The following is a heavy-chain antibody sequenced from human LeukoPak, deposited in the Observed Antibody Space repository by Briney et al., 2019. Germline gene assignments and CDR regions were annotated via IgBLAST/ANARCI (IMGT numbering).Heavy chain of an antibody. CDR2: IYYSGST. Sequence: SETLSLTCTVSGGSISSSSYYWGWIRQPPGKGLEWIGSIYYSGSTYYNPSLKSRVTISVDTSKNQFSLKLSSVTAADTAVYYCARHEGGSFGVFDYWGQGTLVTVSS. D-gene: IGHD1-26*01. V-gene: IGHV4-39*01. CDR3: ARHEGGSFGVFDY. CDR1: GGSISSSSYY. J-gene: IGHJ4*02.